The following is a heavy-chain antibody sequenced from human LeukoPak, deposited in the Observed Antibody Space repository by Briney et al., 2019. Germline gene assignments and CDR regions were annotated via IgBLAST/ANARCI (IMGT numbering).Heavy chain of an antibody. CDR2: IYYSGIT. D-gene: IGHD3-3*01. CDR3: ARRGWSGRAFDY. Sequence: SETLSLTCTVSGGSFSSGDYYWSWIRQTPGKGLEWIGYIYYSGITYYNPSLKSRVSISIETSKNQFSLKLSSVTAADTAVYYCARRGWSGRAFDYWGQGTLVTVSS. CDR1: GGSFSSGDYY. J-gene: IGHJ4*02. V-gene: IGHV4-30-4*01.